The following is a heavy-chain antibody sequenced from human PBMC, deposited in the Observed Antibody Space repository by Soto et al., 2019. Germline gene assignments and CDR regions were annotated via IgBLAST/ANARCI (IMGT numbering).Heavy chain of an antibody. J-gene: IGHJ4*02. CDR3: ARVVGIAVDDY. V-gene: IGHV1-3*01. D-gene: IGHD6-19*01. CDR2: INAGNGNT. Sequence: QVQLVQSGAEVKKPGASVKVSCKASGYTFTSYAMHWVRQAPGQRLEWMGWINAGNGNTKYSQKFQGRVTITRDTSASTAYMELSSLGSEVTAVYYCARVVGIAVDDYWGQGTLVTVSS. CDR1: GYTFTSYA.